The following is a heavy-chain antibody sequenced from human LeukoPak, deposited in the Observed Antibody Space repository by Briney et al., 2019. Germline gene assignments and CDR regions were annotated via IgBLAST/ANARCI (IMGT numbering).Heavy chain of an antibody. V-gene: IGHV4-30-2*02. Sequence: SETLSLTCAVSGGSISSGGYSWSWIWQPPGKGLEWIGYINHSGSTYYNPSLKSRVTISVDRSKNQFSLKLSSVTAADTAVYYCARSYSGYDLHAFDIWGQGTMVTVSS. CDR2: INHSGST. J-gene: IGHJ3*02. CDR3: ARSYSGYDLHAFDI. CDR1: GGSISSGGYS. D-gene: IGHD5-12*01.